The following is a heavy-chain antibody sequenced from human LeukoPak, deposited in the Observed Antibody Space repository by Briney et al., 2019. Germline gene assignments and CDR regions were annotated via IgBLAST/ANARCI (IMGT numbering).Heavy chain of an antibody. CDR2: INWNGGST. Sequence: GGSLRLSCAASGFTFDDYGMSWVRQAPGKGLEWVSGINWNGGSTGYADSVKGRFTISRGNAKNSLYLQMNSLRSEDTALYYCAKEATAKVASAFDHWGQGTLVTVSS. CDR3: AKEATAKVASAFDH. D-gene: IGHD5-18*01. CDR1: GFTFDDYG. J-gene: IGHJ4*02. V-gene: IGHV3-20*04.